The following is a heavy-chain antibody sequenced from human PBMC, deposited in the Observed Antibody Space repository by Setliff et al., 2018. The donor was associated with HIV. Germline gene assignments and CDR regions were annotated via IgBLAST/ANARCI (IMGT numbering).Heavy chain of an antibody. J-gene: IGHJ6*02. D-gene: IGHD6-13*01. Sequence: ASVKVSCKASGYTFTSYDINWVRQATGQGLEWTGWMNPNRGNTGYAQKFQGRVTMTRNTSRSTAYMELCSLISEDTAVYYCARGSYSSSWYGYYYYYGMDVWGQGTTVTVSS. CDR1: GYTFTSYD. V-gene: IGHV1-8*01. CDR2: MNPNRGNT. CDR3: ARGSYSSSWYGYYYYYGMDV.